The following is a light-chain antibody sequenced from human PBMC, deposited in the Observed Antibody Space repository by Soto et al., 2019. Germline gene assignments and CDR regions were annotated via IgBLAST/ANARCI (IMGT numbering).Light chain of an antibody. Sequence: QSVLTQPPSVSGAPGQRVTISCTGSSSNIGAGYDVHWYQQLPGTAPKLLIYGNSNRPSGVPDRFSGSKSGTSASLAITGLQAEDEADYSCQSYDSSGVVFGGGTKVTVL. CDR1: SSNIGAGYD. J-gene: IGLJ2*01. V-gene: IGLV1-40*01. CDR2: GNS. CDR3: QSYDSSGVV.